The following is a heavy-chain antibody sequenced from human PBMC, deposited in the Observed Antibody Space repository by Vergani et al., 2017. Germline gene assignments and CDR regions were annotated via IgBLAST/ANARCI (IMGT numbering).Heavy chain of an antibody. CDR3: AKDPGAMVRGVIDY. CDR1: GFTFDDYA. D-gene: IGHD3-10*01. Sequence: VQLVESGGGVVQPGRSLRLSCAASGFTFDDYAMHWVRQAPGKGLEWVSGISWNSGSIGYADSVKGRFTISRDNAKNSLYLQMNSLRAEDTALYYCAKDPGAMVRGVIDYWGQGTLVTVSS. J-gene: IGHJ4*02. CDR2: ISWNSGSI. V-gene: IGHV3-9*01.